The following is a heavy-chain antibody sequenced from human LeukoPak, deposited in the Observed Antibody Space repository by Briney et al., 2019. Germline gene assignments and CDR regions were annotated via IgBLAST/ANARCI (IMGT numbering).Heavy chain of an antibody. CDR3: ARDSR. CDR2: IRPDETVK. Sequence: PGGCLRLSCVASRFSTSSVWVGWVSQAPGKGLEWVANIRPDETVKTYVDSVDSRFTNSKDNAKNSLYLQMNSLTGEDTAVYYCARDSRWGQGTLVSVSS. CDR1: RFSTSSVW. J-gene: IGHJ4*02. V-gene: IGHV3-7*01.